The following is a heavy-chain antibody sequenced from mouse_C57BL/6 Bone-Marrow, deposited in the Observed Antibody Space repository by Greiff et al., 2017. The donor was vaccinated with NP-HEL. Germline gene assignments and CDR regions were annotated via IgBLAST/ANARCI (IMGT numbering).Heavy chain of an antibody. Sequence: VQLQQPGAELVKPGASVKLSCKASGYTFTSYWMHWVKQRPGQGLEWIGMIHPNSGSTNYNEKFKSKATLTVDKSSSTAYMQLGSLTSEDSAVYYCAKGDYYGSGDYWGQGTTLTVSS. J-gene: IGHJ2*01. V-gene: IGHV1-64*01. CDR1: GYTFTSYW. CDR2: IHPNSGST. CDR3: AKGDYYGSGDY. D-gene: IGHD1-1*01.